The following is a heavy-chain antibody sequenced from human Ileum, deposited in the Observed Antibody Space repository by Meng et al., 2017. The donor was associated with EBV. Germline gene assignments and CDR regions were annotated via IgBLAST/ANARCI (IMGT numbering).Heavy chain of an antibody. CDR2: IYRGGGT. J-gene: IGHJ4*02. D-gene: IGHD2-2*02. CDR3: ARVRVIPAAIGFDY. Sequence: VQLQESCPGLVKLSGTLSLHGAVSGGSISSRDWWSWVRQPPGKGLEWIGEIYRGGGTNYKASLKSRVTISVDTSKIHFSLKLNSVTAADTAVYYCARVRVIPAAIGFDYWGQGTLVTVSS. V-gene: IGHV4-4*02. CDR1: GGSISSRDW.